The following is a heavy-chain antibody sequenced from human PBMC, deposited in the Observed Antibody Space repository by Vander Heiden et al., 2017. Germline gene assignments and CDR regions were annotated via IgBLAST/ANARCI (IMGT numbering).Heavy chain of an antibody. D-gene: IGHD1-26*01. V-gene: IGHV4-31*03. CDR2: IYYSGST. CDR3: ARSRDGYYGDDY. Sequence: QVQLQESGPGLVKPSQTLSLTCTVSGGSVSSGGYYWSWIRQHPGKGLEWIGYIYYSGSTYYNPSLESRLTISLDTSKNQFSLELSSVTAADTAVYYCARSRDGYYGDDYWGQGTLVTVSS. CDR1: GGSVSSGGYY. J-gene: IGHJ4*02.